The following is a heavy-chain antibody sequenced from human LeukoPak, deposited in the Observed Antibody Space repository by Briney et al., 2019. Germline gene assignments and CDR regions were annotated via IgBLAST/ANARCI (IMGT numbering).Heavy chain of an antibody. CDR3: ARGVQDIVVVPAGPYYYYGMDV. J-gene: IGHJ6*02. CDR1: GYTFTGYY. CDR2: INPNSGGT. D-gene: IGHD2-2*01. V-gene: IGHV1-2*02. Sequence: ASVKVSCKASGYTFTGYYMHWVRQAPGQGLKWMGWINPNSGGTNYAQKFQGRVTMTRDTSISTAYMELSRLRSDDMAVYYCARGVQDIVVVPAGPYYYYGMDVWGQGTTVTVSS.